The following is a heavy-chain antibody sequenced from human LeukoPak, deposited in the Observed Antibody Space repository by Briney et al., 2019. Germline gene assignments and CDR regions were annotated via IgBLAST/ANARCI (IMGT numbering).Heavy chain of an antibody. Sequence: SETLSLTCAVSGGSLSSSPWWTWDRQPPGKGLEWIGEISHSGTTNYNPSLKSRVTISVDKSKNLFSLRLTSVTAADTAIYYCAGVTLVRGVLDWGQGTLITVSS. CDR1: GGSLSSSPW. CDR2: ISHSGTT. J-gene: IGHJ4*02. D-gene: IGHD3-10*01. CDR3: AGVTLVRGVLD. V-gene: IGHV4-4*02.